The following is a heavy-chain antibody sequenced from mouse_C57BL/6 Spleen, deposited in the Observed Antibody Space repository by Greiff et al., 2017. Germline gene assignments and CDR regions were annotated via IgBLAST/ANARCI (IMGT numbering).Heavy chain of an antibody. CDR2: IWSGGST. J-gene: IGHJ1*03. CDR3: ASPPLRYWYFDV. CDR1: GFSLTSYG. D-gene: IGHD1-1*01. V-gene: IGHV2-2*01. Sequence: LQESGPGLVQPSQSLSITCTVSGFSLTSYGVHWVRQSPGKGLEWLGVIWSGGSTDYNAAFISRLSISKDNSKSQVFFKMNSLQADDTAIYYCASPPLRYWYFDVWGTGTTVTVSS.